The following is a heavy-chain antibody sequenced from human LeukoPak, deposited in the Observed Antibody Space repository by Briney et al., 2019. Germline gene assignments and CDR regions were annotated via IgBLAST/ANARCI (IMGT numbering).Heavy chain of an antibody. V-gene: IGHV3-21*01. CDR3: ARDIPFRGLPSKEKDY. J-gene: IGHJ4*02. CDR1: GFTFSSYS. Sequence: PGGSLRLSCAASGFTFSSYSMNWVRQAPGKGLEWVSSISSSSSYIYYADSAKGRFTISRDNAKNSLYLQMNSLRAEDTAVYYCARDIPFRGLPSKEKDYWGQGTLVTVSS. CDR2: ISSSSSYI. D-gene: IGHD3-10*01.